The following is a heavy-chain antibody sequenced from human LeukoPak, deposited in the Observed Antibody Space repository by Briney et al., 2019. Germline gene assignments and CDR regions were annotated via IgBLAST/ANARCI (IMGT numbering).Heavy chain of an antibody. V-gene: IGHV1-8*01. CDR2: MNPNSGNT. CDR1: GYTFTSYD. D-gene: IGHD3-22*01. Sequence: GASVKVSCKASGYTFTSYDINWVRQATGQGLEWMGWMNPNSGNTGYAQKFQGRVTMTRNTSISTAYMELSSLRSEDTAVYYYARWSLDYYDSSGYSIFDYWGQGTLVTVSS. J-gene: IGHJ4*02. CDR3: ARWSLDYYDSSGYSIFDY.